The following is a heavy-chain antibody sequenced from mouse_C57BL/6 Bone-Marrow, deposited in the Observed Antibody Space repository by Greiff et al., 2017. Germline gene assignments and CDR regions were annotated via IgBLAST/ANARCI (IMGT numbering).Heavy chain of an antibody. CDR2: IYPGGGYT. CDR1: GYTFTNYW. J-gene: IGHJ2*01. Sequence: VQVVESGAELVRPGTSVKMSCKASGYTFTNYWIGWAKQRPGHGLEWIGDIYPGGGYTNYNEKFKGKATLTADKSSSTAYMQFSSLTSEDSAIYYCARGLPREYYFDYWGQGTTLTVSS. V-gene: IGHV1-63*01. D-gene: IGHD2-10*01. CDR3: ARGLPREYYFDY.